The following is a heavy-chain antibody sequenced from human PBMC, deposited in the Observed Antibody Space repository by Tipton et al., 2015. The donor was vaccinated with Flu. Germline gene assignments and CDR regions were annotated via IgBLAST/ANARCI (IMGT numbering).Heavy chain of an antibody. CDR1: GYSISSGYY. V-gene: IGHV4-38-2*02. J-gene: IGHJ4*02. D-gene: IGHD3-10*01. CDR2: IFHGGST. CDR3: ATYYYGSGTQSAFDY. Sequence: GLVKPSGTLSLTCTVSGYSISSGYYWGWIRQPPGKGLEWIGSIFHGGSTYYNPSLKSRVTISVDTSKNQFSLKLSSVTAADTAVYYCATYYYGSGTQSAFDYWDQGTLVTVSS.